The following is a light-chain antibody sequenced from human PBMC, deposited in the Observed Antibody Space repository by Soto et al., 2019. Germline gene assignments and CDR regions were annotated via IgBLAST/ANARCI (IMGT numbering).Light chain of an antibody. CDR3: QQYGSSPWP. V-gene: IGKV3-20*01. CDR1: QSVSSSY. J-gene: IGKJ1*01. CDR2: GAS. Sequence: EIVLTQSPGTLSLSPGERATLSCRASQSVSSSYLAWYQQKPGQAPRLLIYGASSRATGIPDRFNGSGSGTDFTLTISRLEPEDFAVHYCQQYGSSPWPFGHGTKVEIK.